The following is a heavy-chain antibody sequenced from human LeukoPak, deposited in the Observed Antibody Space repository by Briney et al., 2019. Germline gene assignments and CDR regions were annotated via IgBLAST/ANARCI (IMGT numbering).Heavy chain of an antibody. CDR3: ARTASGIAAAGTGGNWFDP. Sequence: SVKVSCKASGGTFSSYVINWVRQAPGQGLEWMGRIIPILGIPNYAQKFQGRVTITADKSTSTAYMELSSLRSEDTAVYYCARTASGIAAAGTGGNWFDPWGQGTLVTVSS. V-gene: IGHV1-69*04. CDR1: GGTFSSYV. CDR2: IIPILGIP. D-gene: IGHD6-13*01. J-gene: IGHJ5*02.